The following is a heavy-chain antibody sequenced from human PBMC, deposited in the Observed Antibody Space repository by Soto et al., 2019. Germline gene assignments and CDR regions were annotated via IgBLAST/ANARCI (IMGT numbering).Heavy chain of an antibody. D-gene: IGHD6-13*01. CDR3: ARLAAAVTYYYYYMDV. V-gene: IGHV1-18*01. Sequence: GALVKVSCKASGYTFTSYGISWVRQAPGQGLEWMGWISAYNGNTNYAQKLQGRVTMTTDTSTSTAYMELRSLRSDDTAVYYCARLAAAVTYYYYYMDVWGKGTTVTVSS. J-gene: IGHJ6*03. CDR1: GYTFTSYG. CDR2: ISAYNGNT.